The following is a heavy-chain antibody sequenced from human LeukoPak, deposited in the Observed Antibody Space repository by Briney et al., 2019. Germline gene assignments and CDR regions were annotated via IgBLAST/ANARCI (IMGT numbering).Heavy chain of an antibody. Sequence: QPGGSLRLSCAASGFIFSNYWMHWVRQAPGKGLEWVSYISSSSSTIYYADSVKGRFTISRDNSKNTLYLQMNSLRAEDTAVYYCARDGGYCSSTSCYPAEWFDPWGQGTLVTVSS. V-gene: IGHV3-48*01. CDR1: GFIFSNYW. D-gene: IGHD2-2*01. CDR3: ARDGGYCSSTSCYPAEWFDP. CDR2: ISSSSSTI. J-gene: IGHJ5*02.